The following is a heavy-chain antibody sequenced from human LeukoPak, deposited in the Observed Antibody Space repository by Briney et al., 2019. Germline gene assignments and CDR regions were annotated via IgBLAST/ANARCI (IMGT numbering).Heavy chain of an antibody. CDR2: IGYDGSNE. Sequence: GGSLRLSCGASGFTFCTYGVHWVRQAPGKGLEWVAVIGYDGSNEYYADSVKGRFTISRDNSKNTLYLQMNSLRGEDTAVYFFANQHLRTFGYHCYGVDVWGQETTVTVSS. J-gene: IGHJ6*02. CDR3: ANQHLRTFGYHCYGVDV. V-gene: IGHV3-30*18. D-gene: IGHD6-13*01. CDR1: GFTFCTYG.